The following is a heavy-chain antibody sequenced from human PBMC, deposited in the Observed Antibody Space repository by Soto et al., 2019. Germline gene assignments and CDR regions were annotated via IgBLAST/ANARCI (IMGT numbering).Heavy chain of an antibody. V-gene: IGHV3-30*04. CDR2: ISYNGRNK. D-gene: IGHD3-16*01. Sequence: GGSLRLSCAASGLTFSFYAMHWVRQAPGKGLEWVAVISYNGRNKHYVDSVKGRFTISRDNSQDTLYLQMDSLRPDDTAVYYCARQAKIGDRSQFYFDSWGQGTLVTVSS. CDR3: ARQAKIGDRSQFYFDS. CDR1: GLTFSFYA. J-gene: IGHJ4*02.